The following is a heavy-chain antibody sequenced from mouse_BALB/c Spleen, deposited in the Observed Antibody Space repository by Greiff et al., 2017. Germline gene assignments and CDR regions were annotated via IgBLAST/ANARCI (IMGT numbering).Heavy chain of an antibody. CDR2: IYPSDSYT. Sequence: VQLQQPGSELVRPGASVKLSCKASGYTFTSYWMHWVKQRHGQGLEWIGNIYPSDSYTNYNQKFKDKATLTVDKSSSTAYMQLSSPTSEDSAVYYCTRRGTYYYGSSSYAMDYWGQGTSVTVSS. D-gene: IGHD1-1*01. CDR3: TRRGTYYYGSSSYAMDY. V-gene: IGHV1-69*02. J-gene: IGHJ4*01. CDR1: GYTFTSYW.